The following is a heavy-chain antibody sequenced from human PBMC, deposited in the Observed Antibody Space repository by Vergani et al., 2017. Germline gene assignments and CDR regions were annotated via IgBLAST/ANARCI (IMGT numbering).Heavy chain of an antibody. CDR1: GFTFSSYA. J-gene: IGHJ4*02. CDR3: AKDGTDPIDYYDSSGYYFFDY. D-gene: IGHD3-22*01. CDR2: ISGSGGST. Sequence: VQLVESGGGVVQPGRSLRLSCAASGFTFSSYAMSWVRQAPGKGLEWVSAISGSGGSTYYADSVKGRFTISRDNSKNTLYLQMNSLRAEDTAVYYCAKDGTDPIDYYDSSGYYFFDYWGQGTLVTVSS. V-gene: IGHV3-23*04.